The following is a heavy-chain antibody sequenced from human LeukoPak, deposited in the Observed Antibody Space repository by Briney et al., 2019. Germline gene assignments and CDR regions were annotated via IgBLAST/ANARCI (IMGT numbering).Heavy chain of an antibody. CDR1: GGSFSGYY. CDR3: ACTIFGGDY. CDR2: INHSGST. V-gene: IGHV4-34*01. D-gene: IGHD3-3*01. J-gene: IGHJ4*02. Sequence: SETLSLTCAVYGGSFSGYYWSWIRQPPGKGLEWIGEINHSGSTNYNPSLESRVTISVDTSKNQFSLKLSSVTAADTAVYYCACTIFGGDYWGQGTLVTVSS.